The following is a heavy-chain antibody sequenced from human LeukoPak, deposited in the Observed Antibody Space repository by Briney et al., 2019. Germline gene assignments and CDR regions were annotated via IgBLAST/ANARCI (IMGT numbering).Heavy chain of an antibody. CDR2: IIPIFGIA. Sequence: ASVKVSCKASGGTFSSYAISWVRQAPGQGLEWMGRIIPIFGIANYAQKFQGRVTITADKSTSTAYMELSSLRSEDTAVYYCARGYSYGYRRVYYYGMDVWGQGTTVTVSS. D-gene: IGHD5-18*01. CDR3: ARGYSYGYRRVYYYGMDV. J-gene: IGHJ6*02. CDR1: GGTFSSYA. V-gene: IGHV1-69*04.